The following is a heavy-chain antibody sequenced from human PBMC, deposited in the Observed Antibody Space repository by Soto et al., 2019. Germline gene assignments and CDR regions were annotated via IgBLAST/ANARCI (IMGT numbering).Heavy chain of an antibody. V-gene: IGHV4-39*01. J-gene: IGHJ4*02. CDR1: GGSISSSSYY. D-gene: IGHD3-9*01. CDR3: ARGYDILTGPPDY. CDR2: IYYSGSS. Sequence: SETLSLTCTVSGGSISSSSYYWGWTRQPPGKGLEWIGIIYYSGSSYYNPSLKSRVIISADTSKNQFSLKLTSVTAADTAVYYCARGYDILTGPPDYWGQGTLVTVSS.